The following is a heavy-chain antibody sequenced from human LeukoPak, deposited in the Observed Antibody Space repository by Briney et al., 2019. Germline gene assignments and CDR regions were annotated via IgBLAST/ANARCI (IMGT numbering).Heavy chain of an antibody. CDR3: ARGHGSGSYFQTPFDY. D-gene: IGHD3-10*01. J-gene: IGHJ4*02. CDR1: GSTFSSYS. Sequence: GGSLRLSCAASGSTFSSYSMNWVRQAPGKGLEWVSSISSSSSYIYYADSVKGRFTISRDNAKNSLYLQMNSLRAEDTALYYCARGHGSGSYFQTPFDYWGQGTLVTVSS. V-gene: IGHV3-21*01. CDR2: ISSSSSYI.